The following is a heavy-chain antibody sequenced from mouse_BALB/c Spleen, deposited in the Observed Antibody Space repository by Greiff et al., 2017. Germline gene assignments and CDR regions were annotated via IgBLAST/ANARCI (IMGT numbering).Heavy chain of an antibody. V-gene: IGHV7-3*02. J-gene: IGHJ2*01. CDR2: IRNKANGYTT. D-gene: IGHD4-1*01. CDR1: GFTFTDYY. Sequence: EVQVVESGGGLVQPGGSLRLSCATSGFTFTDYYMSWVRQPPGKALEWLGFIRNKANGYTTEYSASVKGRFTISRDNSQSILYLQMNTLRAEDSATYYCARDGLTGYFDYWGQGTTLTVSS. CDR3: ARDGLTGYFDY.